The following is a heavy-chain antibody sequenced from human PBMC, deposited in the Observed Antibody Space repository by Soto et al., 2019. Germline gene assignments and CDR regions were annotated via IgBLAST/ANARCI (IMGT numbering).Heavy chain of an antibody. D-gene: IGHD1-7*01. CDR3: VRRVSGNYDY. J-gene: IGHJ4*02. V-gene: IGHV3-64*01. Sequence: EVQLAESGGGMVQPGGSLRLSCVASGFTFSSYDMQWVRQAPGKGLEYVSSISSNGGTTYYGNSVKGRFNISRDNSKNTLYLQMGSLRAEDMAVYYCVRRVSGNYDYWGQGTLVTVSS. CDR2: ISSNGGTT. CDR1: GFTFSSYD.